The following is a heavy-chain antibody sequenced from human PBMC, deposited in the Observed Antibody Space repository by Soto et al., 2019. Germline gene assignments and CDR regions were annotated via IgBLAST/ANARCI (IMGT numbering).Heavy chain of an antibody. CDR3: TTEQWEDYYYYYGMDV. CDR2: IKSKTAGGTT. V-gene: IGHV3-15*01. Sequence: GGSLRLSCAASGFTFSNAWMSWVRQAPGKGLEWVGRIKSKTAGGTTDYAAPVKGRFTISRDDSKNTLYLQMNSLKTEDTAVYYCTTEQWEDYYYYYGMDVWGQGTTVTVSS. J-gene: IGHJ6*02. D-gene: IGHD1-26*01. CDR1: GFTFSNAW.